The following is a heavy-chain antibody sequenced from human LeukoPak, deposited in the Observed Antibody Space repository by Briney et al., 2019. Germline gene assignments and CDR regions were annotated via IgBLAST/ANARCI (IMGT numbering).Heavy chain of an antibody. D-gene: IGHD6-13*01. CDR2: ISGSGGST. J-gene: IGHJ5*02. V-gene: IGHV3-23*01. CDR3: AKVGSSSWVPGWFDP. CDR1: GFTFSNYK. Sequence: PGGSLRLSCEASGFTFSNYKMDWVRQAPGKGLEWVSAISGSGGSTYYADSVKGRFTISRDNSKNTLYLQMNSLRAEDTAVYYCAKVGSSSWVPGWFDPWGQGTLVTVSS.